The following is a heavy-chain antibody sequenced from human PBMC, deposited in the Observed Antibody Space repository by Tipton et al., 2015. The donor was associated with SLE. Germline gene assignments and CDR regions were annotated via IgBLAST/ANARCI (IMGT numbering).Heavy chain of an antibody. D-gene: IGHD6-13*01. Sequence: TLSLTCTVSGGSISSHYWSWIRQPPGKGLEWIGYIYYSGSTNYNPSLKSRVTISVDTSKNQFSLKLSSVTAADTAVYFCARVEGSSWPYFYYYMDFWGKGTTVTVSS. V-gene: IGHV4-59*11. CDR1: GGSISSHY. J-gene: IGHJ6*03. CDR2: IYYSGST. CDR3: ARVEGSSWPYFYYYMDF.